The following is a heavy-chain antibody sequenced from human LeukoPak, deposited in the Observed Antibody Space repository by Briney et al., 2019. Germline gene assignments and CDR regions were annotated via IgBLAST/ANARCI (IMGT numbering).Heavy chain of an antibody. CDR2: ISGSGGST. D-gene: IGHD1-1*01. V-gene: IGHV3-23*01. CDR3: AKDAARTTGTTALYYYGMDV. Sequence: GGSLRLSCAASGFTFSSYAMSWVRQAPGKGLEWVSAISGSGGSTYYADSVMGRFTISRDNSKNTLYLQMNSLRVEDTAVYYCAKDAARTTGTTALYYYGMDVWGQGTTVTVSS. J-gene: IGHJ6*02. CDR1: GFTFSSYA.